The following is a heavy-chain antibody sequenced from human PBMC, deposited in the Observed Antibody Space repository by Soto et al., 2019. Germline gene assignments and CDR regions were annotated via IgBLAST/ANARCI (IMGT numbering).Heavy chain of an antibody. CDR2: ISAYNGNT. J-gene: IGHJ5*02. Sequence: QVQLVQSGAEVKKPGASVQVSCEASGYTFTSYGISWVRQAPGQGLEWMGWISAYNGNTNYAQKLHGRVTMTTDTSTSTAYMELRSLRSDDTAVYYCARDPPWYSSSSAWFDPWGQGTLVAVFS. V-gene: IGHV1-18*01. CDR3: ARDPPWYSSSSAWFDP. D-gene: IGHD6-6*01. CDR1: GYTFTSYG.